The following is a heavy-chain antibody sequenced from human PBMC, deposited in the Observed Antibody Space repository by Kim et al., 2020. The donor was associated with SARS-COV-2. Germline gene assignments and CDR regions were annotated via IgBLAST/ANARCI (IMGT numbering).Heavy chain of an antibody. CDR3: ARQRITMIVVVTNFDY. Sequence: PYLTSRVTISVDTSKNQFSLKLSSVTAADTAVYYCARQRITMIVVVTNFDYWGQGTLVTVSS. D-gene: IGHD3-22*01. J-gene: IGHJ4*02. V-gene: IGHV4-39*01.